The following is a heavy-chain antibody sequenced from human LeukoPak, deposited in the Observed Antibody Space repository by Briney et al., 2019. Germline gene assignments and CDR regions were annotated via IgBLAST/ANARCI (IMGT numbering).Heavy chain of an antibody. CDR1: GYTFTSQD. CDR3: ARVLSRRSSGVDS. V-gene: IGHV1-18*01. Sequence: ASVKVSCKASGYTFTSQDIAGVRQAPGQGREWMGWVNTDTGDTKFAHNVQGRVPMTADTSTKTAYMELRSLRSADTAVYYCARVLSRRSSGVDSWGQGTLVTVSA. J-gene: IGHJ4*02. CDR2: VNTDTGDT. D-gene: IGHD3-10*01.